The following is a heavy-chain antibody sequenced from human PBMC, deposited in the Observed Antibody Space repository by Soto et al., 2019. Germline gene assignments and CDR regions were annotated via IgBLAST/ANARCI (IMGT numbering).Heavy chain of an antibody. Sequence: QVQLVESGGGVVQPGRSLRLSCAASGFTFSSYAMHWVRQAPGKGLEWVAVISYDGSNKYYADSVKGRFTISRDNSKNTLYLQVNRLRAEDTAVYYCARDTAASPGYWGQGTLVTVSS. CDR3: ARDTAASPGY. J-gene: IGHJ4*02. V-gene: IGHV3-30-3*01. CDR1: GFTFSSYA. CDR2: ISYDGSNK. D-gene: IGHD5-18*01.